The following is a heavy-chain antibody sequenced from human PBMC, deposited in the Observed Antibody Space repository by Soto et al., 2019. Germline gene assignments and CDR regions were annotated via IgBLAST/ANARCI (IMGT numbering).Heavy chain of an antibody. Sequence: EVQLLESGGGLVQPGGSLRLSCAASGFTFSSYAMSWVRQAPGKGLEWVSAISGSGGSTYYADSVKGRFTISRDNSKNTLYLQMNSLRAEDTAVYYCAKDALYCSGGSCYPAGYFDYCGQGTLVTVSS. J-gene: IGHJ4*02. CDR1: GFTFSSYA. CDR2: ISGSGGST. CDR3: AKDALYCSGGSCYPAGYFDY. D-gene: IGHD2-15*01. V-gene: IGHV3-23*01.